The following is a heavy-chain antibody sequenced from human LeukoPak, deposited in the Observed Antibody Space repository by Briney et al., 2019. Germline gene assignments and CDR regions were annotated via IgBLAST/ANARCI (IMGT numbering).Heavy chain of an antibody. CDR2: IYSGGST. D-gene: IGHD1-26*01. CDR1: GFTVSSTY. Sequence: GGSLRLSCAASGFTVSSTYMSWVRQTPGKGLEWVSVIYSGGSTYYADSVKGRFTISRDNSKNTLYLQVNSLRAEDTAVYYCAKAIVGVSISDYWGQGTLVTVSS. V-gene: IGHV3-66*01. J-gene: IGHJ4*02. CDR3: AKAIVGVSISDY.